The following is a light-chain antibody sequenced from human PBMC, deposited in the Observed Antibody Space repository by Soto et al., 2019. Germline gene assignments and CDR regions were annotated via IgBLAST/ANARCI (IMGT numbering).Light chain of an antibody. J-gene: IGKJ5*01. Sequence: TQSPATLSLSPGDRATLSCRASQSVSSYLAWYQQKPGQAPRLLIYGASTRATGIPVRFSGSGFGTEFTLTIRSLQSEDFAVYYCKQYKNWPLFGQGTRLEI. CDR3: KQYKNWPL. CDR1: QSVSSY. V-gene: IGKV3-15*01. CDR2: GAS.